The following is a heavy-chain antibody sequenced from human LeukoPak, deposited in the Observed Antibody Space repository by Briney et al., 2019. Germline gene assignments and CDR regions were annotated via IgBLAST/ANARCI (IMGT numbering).Heavy chain of an antibody. CDR2: IYYSGST. J-gene: IGHJ2*01. D-gene: IGHD3-9*01. V-gene: IGHV4-59*01. CDR1: GGSISSYY. Sequence: SETLSLTCTVSGGSISSYYWSWIRQPPGKGLEWIGYIYYSGSTNYNPSLKSRVTISVDTSKNQFSLKLSSVTAADMAVYYCARVFYDIWFPYWYFDLWGRGTLVTVSS. CDR3: ARVFYDIWFPYWYFDL.